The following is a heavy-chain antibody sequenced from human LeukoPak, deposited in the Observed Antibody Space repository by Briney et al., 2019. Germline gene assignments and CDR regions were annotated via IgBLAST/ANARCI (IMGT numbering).Heavy chain of an antibody. D-gene: IGHD4-17*01. J-gene: IGHJ6*03. CDR2: IYYSGST. CDR1: GGSISSGGYY. CDR3: ARITTDYGDYEAGYYYYYYMDV. V-gene: IGHV4-31*03. Sequence: SQTLSLTCTVSGGSISSGGYYWSWIRQHPGKGLEWIGYIYYSGSTYYNPSLKSRVTISVDTSKNQFSLKLSSVPAADTAVYYCARITTDYGDYEAGYYYYYYMDVWGKGTTVTVSS.